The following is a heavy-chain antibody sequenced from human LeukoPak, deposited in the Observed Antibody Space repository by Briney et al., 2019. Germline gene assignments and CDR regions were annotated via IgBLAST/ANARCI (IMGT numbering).Heavy chain of an antibody. V-gene: IGHV4-59*08. CDR2: IYHRGDT. CDR1: GGSISSYY. Sequence: SETLSLACTVSGGSISSYYWSWIRQPPGKGLEWIGNIYHRGDTYYNGSLHSRVTISLDTSNNQFSLKLSSVTAADTAMFYCARLSVSLNAFDMWGQGTLVTVSS. J-gene: IGHJ3*02. CDR3: ARLSVSLNAFDM.